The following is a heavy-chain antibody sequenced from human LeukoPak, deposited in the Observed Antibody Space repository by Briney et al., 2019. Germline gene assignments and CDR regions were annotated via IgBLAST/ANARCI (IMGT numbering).Heavy chain of an antibody. CDR2: ISTYNGNT. Sequence: GASVKVSCQASGYTSSRHGISWVRQAPGQGLEWLGWISTYNGNTNYAQNLQGRVTMTTDTSTSTAYMELRSLGSADTAVYYCTRDAVAGIIYWGQGTLVTVSS. D-gene: IGHD6-19*01. CDR1: GYTSSRHG. J-gene: IGHJ4*02. V-gene: IGHV1-18*01. CDR3: TRDAVAGIIY.